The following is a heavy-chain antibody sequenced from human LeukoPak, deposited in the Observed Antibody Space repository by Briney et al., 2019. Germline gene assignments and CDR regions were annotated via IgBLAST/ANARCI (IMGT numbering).Heavy chain of an antibody. CDR1: GFTVSSDA. CDR2: ICGGGGST. CDR3: AKAVAASYYYYYGMDV. V-gene: IGHV3-23*01. Sequence: GGCLRLSWAASGFTVSSDAMSWVRQAPGKGLEWGSAICGGGGSTYYADSVKRRFTISRDNSKHTLYLQMNSLRAEDTAIHYCAKAVAASYYYYYGMDVWGQGTTVTVSS. D-gene: IGHD6-19*01. J-gene: IGHJ6*02.